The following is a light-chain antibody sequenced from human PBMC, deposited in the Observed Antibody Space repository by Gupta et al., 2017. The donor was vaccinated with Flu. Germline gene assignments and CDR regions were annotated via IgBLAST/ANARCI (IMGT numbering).Light chain of an antibody. CDR3: CSDAGSDTLGV. CDR1: SSDVGGYNY. Sequence: QSALTQPRSVSGSHGQSVTISCTGTSSDVGGYNYVSWYQQHPGKAPKLMIYDVSKRPSGVPDRFSGSKSGNTASLTIAGLQAEDEADYYCCSDAGSDTLGVFGGGTKLTVL. J-gene: IGLJ2*01. CDR2: DVS. V-gene: IGLV2-11*01.